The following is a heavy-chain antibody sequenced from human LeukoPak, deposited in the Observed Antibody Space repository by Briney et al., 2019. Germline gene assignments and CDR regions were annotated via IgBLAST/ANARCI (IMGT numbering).Heavy chain of an antibody. CDR2: IYSGGST. V-gene: IGHV3-53*01. D-gene: IGHD6-19*01. J-gene: IGHJ4*02. Sequence: PGGSLRLSCAASGFTVSSNYMGWVRQAPGKGLEWVSVIYSGGSTYYADSVKGRFTISRDNAKNSLYLQMNSLRAEDTAVYYCARDTYSSGWYVDYWGQGTLVTVSS. CDR1: GFTVSSNY. CDR3: ARDTYSSGWYVDY.